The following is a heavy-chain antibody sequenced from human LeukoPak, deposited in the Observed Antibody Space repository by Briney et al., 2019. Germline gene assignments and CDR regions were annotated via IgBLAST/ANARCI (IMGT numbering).Heavy chain of an antibody. D-gene: IGHD3-22*01. J-gene: IGHJ3*02. V-gene: IGHV3-30*18. CDR2: ISYDGSNK. CDR3: AKDWSDYYDSSGSDAFDI. CDR1: GFTFSSYG. Sequence: VQPGRSLRLSCAASGFTFSSYGMHWVRQAPGKGLEWVAVISYDGSNKYYADSVKGRFTISRDNSKNTLYLQMNSLRAEDTAVYYCAKDWSDYYDSSGSDAFDIWGQGTMVTVSS.